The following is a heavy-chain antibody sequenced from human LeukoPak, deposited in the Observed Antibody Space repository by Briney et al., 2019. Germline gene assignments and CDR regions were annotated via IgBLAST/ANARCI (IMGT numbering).Heavy chain of an antibody. J-gene: IGHJ3*01. CDR1: GIAFSNSI. Sequence: SGGSLRLSCVASGIAFSNSIMHWVRQAPGKGLEWVSAMSYDGFSKYYADSMKGRLTISRDDSKNMVYLQMKSLRPEDTAVYYCAREGHTSGYCGTFDVWGQGTTVAVS. V-gene: IGHV3-30*04. CDR2: MSYDGFSK. CDR3: AREGHTSGYCGTFDV. D-gene: IGHD3-22*01.